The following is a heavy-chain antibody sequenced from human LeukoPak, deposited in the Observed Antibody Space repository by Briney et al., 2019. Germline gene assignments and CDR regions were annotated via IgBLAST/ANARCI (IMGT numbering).Heavy chain of an antibody. CDR2: INHSGST. V-gene: IGHV4-34*01. CDR1: GGSFSGYH. CDR3: ARGGNTAMVKPAGYFDY. D-gene: IGHD5-18*01. Sequence: SETLSLTCAVYGGSFSGYHWSWIRQPPGKGLEWIGEINHSGSTNYNPSLKSRVTISVDTSKNQFSLKLSSVTAADTAVYYCARGGNTAMVKPAGYFDYWGQGTLVTVSS. J-gene: IGHJ4*02.